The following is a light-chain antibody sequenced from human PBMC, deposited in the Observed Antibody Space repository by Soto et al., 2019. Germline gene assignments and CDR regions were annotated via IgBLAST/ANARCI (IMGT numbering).Light chain of an antibody. CDR3: QSYESSLNIYV. V-gene: IGLV1-40*01. CDR2: DNS. J-gene: IGLJ1*01. Sequence: QSVLTQPPSVSGAPGQRVTISCTGSSSSIGARYDVHWYQRLPGRAPKLLIYDNSHRPSGVPDRFSGSKSVTSASLAITGLLAEDEADYFCQSYESSLNIYVFGTGTKVTVL. CDR1: SSSIGARYD.